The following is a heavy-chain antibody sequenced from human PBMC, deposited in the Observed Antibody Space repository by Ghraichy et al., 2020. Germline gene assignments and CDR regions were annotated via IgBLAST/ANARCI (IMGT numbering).Heavy chain of an antibody. CDR3: TRGGDSIGTFDY. CDR1: GSTLGGYA. J-gene: IGHJ4*02. CDR2: IRSKDYGGTT. D-gene: IGHD3-22*01. V-gene: IGHV3-49*03. Sequence: GGSLRLSCTASGSTLGGYAIRWFPQAPWEVLVWVSFIRSKDYGGTTEYAASVKGRFTISRDDSKSIAYLQMNSLKIEDTAVYYCTRGGDSIGTFDYWAKGTPATVS.